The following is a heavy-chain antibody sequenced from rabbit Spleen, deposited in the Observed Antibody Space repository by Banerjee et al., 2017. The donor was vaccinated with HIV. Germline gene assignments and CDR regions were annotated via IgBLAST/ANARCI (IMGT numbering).Heavy chain of an antibody. V-gene: IGHV1S43*01. CDR2: IYTGGSGST. J-gene: IGHJ4*01. CDR1: GFSFSSSYY. D-gene: IGHD1-1*01. Sequence: QQQLEESGGGLVKPGGTLTLTCTASGFSFSSSYYMCWVRQAPGKGLEWIGCIYTGGSGSTYYASWAKGRFTITRSTSLNTVTLQLNSLTAADTATYFCARDEYASSSGLFNLWGQGTLVTVS. CDR3: ARDEYASSSGLFNL.